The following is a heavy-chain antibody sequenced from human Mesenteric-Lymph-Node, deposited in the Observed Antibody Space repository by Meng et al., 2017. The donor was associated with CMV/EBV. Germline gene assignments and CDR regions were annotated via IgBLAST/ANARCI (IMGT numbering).Heavy chain of an antibody. Sequence: GESLKISCAASGFTFSNYEMNWVRQAPGKGLEWVSYIDARSRTINYADSVKGRFTISRDNAKNSVYLQMNGLRDDDTASYYCARGIGMAFYYYAMDVWGQGTTVTVSS. D-gene: IGHD5-24*01. V-gene: IGHV3-48*03. CDR3: ARGIGMAFYYYAMDV. J-gene: IGHJ6*02. CDR2: IDARSRTI. CDR1: GFTFSNYE.